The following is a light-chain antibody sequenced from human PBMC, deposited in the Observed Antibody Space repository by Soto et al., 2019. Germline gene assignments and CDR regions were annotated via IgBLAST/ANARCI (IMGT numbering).Light chain of an antibody. V-gene: IGKV3D-15*01. J-gene: IGKJ2*01. CDR2: GAS. CDR3: QQYNNWPLYT. Sequence: EVVMTQSPATLSVSPGERATLSCRASQSVSSNLAWYQQKPGQAPRLLIYGASTRATGIPARFSGSGSGTEFXLXIXSLXXXXFAVYYCQQYNNWPLYTFGQGTKLEIK. CDR1: QSVSSN.